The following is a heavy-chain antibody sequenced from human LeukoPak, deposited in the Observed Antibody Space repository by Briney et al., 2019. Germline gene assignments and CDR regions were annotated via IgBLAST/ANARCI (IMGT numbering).Heavy chain of an antibody. CDR3: ARGAVTIAVAGYFDY. D-gene: IGHD6-19*01. CDR2: ISYDGSNK. CDR1: GFTFSSYG. V-gene: IGHV3-30*03. Sequence: PGGSLRLSCAASGFTFSSYGMHWVRQAPGKGLEWVAVISYDGSNKYYADSVKGRFTISRDNSKNTLYLQMNSLRAEDTAVYYCARGAVTIAVAGYFDYWGQGTLVTVSS. J-gene: IGHJ4*02.